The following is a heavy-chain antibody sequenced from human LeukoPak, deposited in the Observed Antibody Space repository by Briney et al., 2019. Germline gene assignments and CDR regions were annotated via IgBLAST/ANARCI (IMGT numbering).Heavy chain of an antibody. CDR2: IYYSGST. V-gene: IGHV4-59*01. D-gene: IGHD1-14*01. J-gene: IGHJ6*02. CDR3: ARDNQNGMDV. Sequence: PSETLSLTCTVSGGSISSYYWSWIRQPPGKGLEWIGYIYYSGSTNCNPSLKSRVTISVDTSKNQFSLKLSSVTAADTAVYYCARDNQNGMDVWGQGTTVTVSS. CDR1: GGSISSYY.